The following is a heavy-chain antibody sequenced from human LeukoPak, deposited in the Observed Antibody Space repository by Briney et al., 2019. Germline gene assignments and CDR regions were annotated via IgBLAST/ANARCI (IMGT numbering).Heavy chain of an antibody. V-gene: IGHV4-59*01. Sequence: SETLSLTCTVSGVSISIFYWTWIRQPPGKGLEWIGYSSNIEGTYYNPSLKSRVTISLDTSKNQFSLRLNSVTAAATAVYYCARVKGSNWLDPWGQGTLVTVSS. J-gene: IGHJ5*02. CDR3: ARVKGSNWLDP. CDR2: SSNIEGT. D-gene: IGHD6-6*01. CDR1: GVSISIFY.